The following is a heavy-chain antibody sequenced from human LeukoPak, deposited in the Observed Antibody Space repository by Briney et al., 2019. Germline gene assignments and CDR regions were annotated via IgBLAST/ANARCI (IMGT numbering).Heavy chain of an antibody. V-gene: IGHV3-15*07. CDR1: GFTFSNAW. Sequence: PGGSLRLSCAASGFTFSNAWMNWVRQAPGKGLEWVGRIKNYGGTTDHAAPVKGRFSVSRDDSKNTLFLQMNSLKAEDTAVYYCTTGWTSTPHDGYWGQGTPVTVSS. CDR3: TTGWTSTPHDGY. J-gene: IGHJ4*02. D-gene: IGHD5/OR15-5a*01. CDR2: IKNYGGTT.